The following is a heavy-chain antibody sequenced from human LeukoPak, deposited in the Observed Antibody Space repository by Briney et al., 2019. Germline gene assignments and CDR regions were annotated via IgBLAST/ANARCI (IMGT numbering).Heavy chain of an antibody. CDR3: ALLTVASDFDY. Sequence: GGSLRLSCVVSRFPFSIYEMNWVRQAPGKGPEWVSNIHNSGTVKYYSDSVKGRFSISRDNAKSSLYLQMNSLRVEDTAVYYCALLTVASDFDYWGQGALVTVSS. CDR1: RFPFSIYE. D-gene: IGHD5-12*01. J-gene: IGHJ4*02. CDR2: IHNSGTVK. V-gene: IGHV3-48*03.